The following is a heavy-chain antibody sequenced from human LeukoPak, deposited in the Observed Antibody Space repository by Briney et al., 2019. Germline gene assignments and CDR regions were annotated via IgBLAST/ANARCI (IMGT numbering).Heavy chain of an antibody. J-gene: IGHJ4*02. D-gene: IGHD1-26*01. CDR2: INPSGGST. V-gene: IGHV1-46*01. CDR3: ARETLRSRTFDY. Sequence: ASVKVSCKAPGYTFTSNYMHWVRQAPGQGLEWMGIINPSGGSTSNAQKFQGRVTMTRDTSTSTVYMELSSLRSEDTAVYYCARETLRSRTFDYWGQGTLVTVSS. CDR1: GYTFTSNY.